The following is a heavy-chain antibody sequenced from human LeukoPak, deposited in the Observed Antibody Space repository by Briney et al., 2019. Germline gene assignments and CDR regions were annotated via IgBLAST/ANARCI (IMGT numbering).Heavy chain of an antibody. CDR3: AKNYYDTSVHFDI. Sequence: GGSLRLSCAASGFTFSSYAMSWVRQAPGKRLEWVSAISGSGTITYYADSVKGRFTISRDNSKNTLYLQMNSLRAEDTAVYYCAKNYYDTSVHFDIWGQGTMVTVSS. CDR2: ISGSGTIT. J-gene: IGHJ3*02. D-gene: IGHD3-22*01. CDR1: GFTFSSYA. V-gene: IGHV3-23*01.